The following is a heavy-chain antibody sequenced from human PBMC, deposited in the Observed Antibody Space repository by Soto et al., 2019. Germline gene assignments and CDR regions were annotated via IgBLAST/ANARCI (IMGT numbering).Heavy chain of an antibody. Sequence: QVQLQESGPGLVKPSQTLSLTCSVSAGSISSDGFYWNWIRQPPGRGLEWIGYIYHSGGTYSSPSIRSRVTISVDTSKNQFTLKLSSVTAADTAVYFCARDRGGYGVFDYWGQGTLVTVSS. CDR1: AGSISSDGFY. CDR3: ARDRGGYGVFDY. D-gene: IGHD5-12*01. J-gene: IGHJ4*02. V-gene: IGHV4-31*03. CDR2: IYHSGGT.